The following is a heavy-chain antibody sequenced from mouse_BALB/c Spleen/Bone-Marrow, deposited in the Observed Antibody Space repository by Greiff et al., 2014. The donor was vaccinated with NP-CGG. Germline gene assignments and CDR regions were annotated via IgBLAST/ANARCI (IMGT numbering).Heavy chain of an antibody. J-gene: IGHJ2*01. D-gene: IGHD2-10*02. CDR1: GYTFTSYW. CDR3: TRKYGPLYYFDY. CDR2: IYPSDSYT. Sequence: VQLQQSGAELVRPGASVKLSCKASGYTFTSYWINWVKQRPGQGLEWIGNIYPSDSYTNYNQKFKDKATLTVDKSSSTAYMQLSSPTSEDSAVYYCTRKYGPLYYFDYWGQGITLTVSS. V-gene: IGHV1-69*02.